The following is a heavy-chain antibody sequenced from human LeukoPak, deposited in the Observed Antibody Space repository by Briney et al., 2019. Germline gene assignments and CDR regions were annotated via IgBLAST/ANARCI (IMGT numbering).Heavy chain of an antibody. CDR2: FFTRGSN. V-gene: IGHV4-4*07. Sequence: SETLSLTCTLSGPSITCYSWGWLRQLAGRPLEWIGCFFTRGSNDYHRPLRSRVTMSVDASRNQQFSLKLTSVTAADTAVYYCVRPDSGGSAFDIWGQGTMVIVSS. CDR1: GPSITCYS. CDR3: VRPDSGGSAFDI. D-gene: IGHD6-19*01. J-gene: IGHJ3*02.